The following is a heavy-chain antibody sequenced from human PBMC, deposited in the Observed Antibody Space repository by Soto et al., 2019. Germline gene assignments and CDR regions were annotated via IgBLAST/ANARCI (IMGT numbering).Heavy chain of an antibody. CDR1: GFTFSSYG. CDR2: ISYDGSNK. Sequence: GGSLRLSCAASGFTFSSYGMHWVRQAPGKGLEWVAVISYDGSNKYYADSVKGRFTISRDNSKNTLYLQMNSLRAEDTAVYYCAKDMWQLVRTSYFDYWGQGTLVTVSS. V-gene: IGHV3-30*18. D-gene: IGHD6-6*01. J-gene: IGHJ4*02. CDR3: AKDMWQLVRTSYFDY.